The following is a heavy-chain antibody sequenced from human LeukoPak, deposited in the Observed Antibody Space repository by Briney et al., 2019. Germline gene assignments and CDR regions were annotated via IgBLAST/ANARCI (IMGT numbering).Heavy chain of an antibody. CDR1: GYSIGRGYY. D-gene: IGHD2-15*01. CDR2: IYHSGST. CDR3: ARGGYCSGGSCLTFDY. J-gene: IGHJ4*02. Sequence: PSETLSPTYAISGYSIGRGYYWGWIRQPPGKGLEWIGSIYHSGSTYYNPSLKSRVTISVDTSKNQFSLKLSSVTAADTAVYYCARGGYCSGGSCLTFDYWGQGTLVTVSS. V-gene: IGHV4-38-2*01.